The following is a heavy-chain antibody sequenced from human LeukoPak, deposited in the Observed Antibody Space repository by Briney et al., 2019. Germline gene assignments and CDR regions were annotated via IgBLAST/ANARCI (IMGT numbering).Heavy chain of an antibody. D-gene: IGHD6-13*01. CDR3: ARARTPLSSRGNAFDL. CDR2: ISAYYGNT. Sequence: ASVKVSCRASGHTFSTYTFSWVRQAPGQALEWMGWISAYYGNTNYVQKFQGRVTMTTDTSTGTAYMELRSLRSDDTAVYYCARARTPLSSRGNAFDLWGQGTMVTVSS. V-gene: IGHV1-18*01. CDR1: GHTFSTYT. J-gene: IGHJ3*01.